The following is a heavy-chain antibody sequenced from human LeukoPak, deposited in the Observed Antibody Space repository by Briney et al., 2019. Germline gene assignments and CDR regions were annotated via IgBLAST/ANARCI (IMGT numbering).Heavy chain of an antibody. D-gene: IGHD2-15*01. J-gene: IGHJ3*02. CDR2: IRSKSYGGTT. Sequence: GRSLRLSCTASGFTFGDYAMAWVRQAPGKGMEWVGFIRSKSYGGTTEYAASVKGRFTISRDDSKSIAYLQMNSLKTEDTAVYYCSRGPSCSSGSCYPDPDAFDIWGQGTVVTFSS. CDR1: GFTFGDYA. V-gene: IGHV3-49*04. CDR3: SRGPSCSSGSCYPDPDAFDI.